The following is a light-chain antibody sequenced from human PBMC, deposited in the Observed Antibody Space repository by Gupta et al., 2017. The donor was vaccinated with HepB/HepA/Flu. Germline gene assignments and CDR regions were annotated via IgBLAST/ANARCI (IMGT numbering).Light chain of an antibody. J-gene: IGKJ4*01. CDR1: HHINNY. CDR2: DAS. CDR3: QHYDHLPLT. Sequence: DIQMTQSPSSLSASVGDRVTITCQASHHINNYLNWYQQKPGKAPKLLVYDASILETGVPSRFSGSGFGTYFTFTIDSLQPEDIATYFCQHYDHLPLTFGGGTKVEIK. V-gene: IGKV1-33*01.